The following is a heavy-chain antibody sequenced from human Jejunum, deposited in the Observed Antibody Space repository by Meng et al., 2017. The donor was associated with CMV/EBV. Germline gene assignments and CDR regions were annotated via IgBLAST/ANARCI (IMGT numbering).Heavy chain of an antibody. CDR2: NSRSGEDT. CDR1: YA. V-gene: IGHV3-23*01. D-gene: IGHD3-10*01. Sequence: YAIGGGRQAPGKGVDCGSANSRSGEDTYYADPVKGRLIISRDVSQNTVSGKMNSLRGDDTAVYFCAKFSGSGPFRGADYYAMDVWGQGTTVTVSS. J-gene: IGHJ6*02. CDR3: AKFSGSGPFRGADYYAMDV.